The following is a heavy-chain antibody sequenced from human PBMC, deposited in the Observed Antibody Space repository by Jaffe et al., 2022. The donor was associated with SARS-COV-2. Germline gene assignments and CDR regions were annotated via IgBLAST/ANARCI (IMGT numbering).Heavy chain of an antibody. CDR2: IYAADSDI. J-gene: IGHJ4*02. D-gene: IGHD1-1*01. Sequence: EVQLVQSGAEVKRPGESLKISCKGSGYSFTSCWIGWVRQMPGKGLEWMGIIYAADSDIRYSPSFQGQVTISVDKSISTAYLQWSSLKASDTAMYYCARQNGYPHFDLWGQGTLVTVSS. CDR1: GYSFTSCW. V-gene: IGHV5-51*01. CDR3: ARQNGYPHFDL.